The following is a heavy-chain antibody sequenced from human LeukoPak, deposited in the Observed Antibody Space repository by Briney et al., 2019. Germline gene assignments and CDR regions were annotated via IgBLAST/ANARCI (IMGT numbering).Heavy chain of an antibody. J-gene: IGHJ5*02. CDR2: ISSDDSST. Sequence: GGSLRLSCAASGFTFSNYWMHWVRQAPGKGLVWVSRISSDDSSTTYADSVKGRFTISRDNAKNTLYLQMNSLRAEDTAVYYCARSDWFDPWGQGTLVTVSS. V-gene: IGHV3-74*01. CDR3: ARSDWFDP. CDR1: GFTFSNYW.